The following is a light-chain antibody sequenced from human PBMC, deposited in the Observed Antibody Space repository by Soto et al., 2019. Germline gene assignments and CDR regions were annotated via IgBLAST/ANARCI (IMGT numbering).Light chain of an antibody. J-gene: IGLJ1*01. CDR2: EGI. CDR1: SSTVGGFNV. V-gene: IGLV2-23*01. CDR3: CSYVGATTYV. Sequence: QSALTQPASVSGSPGQSITISCTGTSSTVGGFNVVSWYQQHPGKAPKVIIYEGIKRPSGVSNRFSGSNSGSTASLTISGLQAEDEADYYCCSYVGATTYVFGTATKVTVL.